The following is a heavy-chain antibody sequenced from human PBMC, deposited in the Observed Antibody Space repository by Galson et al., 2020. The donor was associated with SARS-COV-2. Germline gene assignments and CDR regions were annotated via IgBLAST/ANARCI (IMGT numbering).Heavy chain of an antibody. D-gene: IGHD3-10*01. Sequence: GGSLRLSCAASGFTFDDYAMHWVRQAPGKGLEWVSGISWNSGSIGYADSVKGRFTISRDNAKNSLYLQMNSLRAEDMALYYCAKSISFRVDYYMDVWGKGTTVTISS. CDR3: AKSISFRVDYYMDV. J-gene: IGHJ6*03. V-gene: IGHV3-9*03. CDR2: ISWNSGSI. CDR1: GFTFDDYA.